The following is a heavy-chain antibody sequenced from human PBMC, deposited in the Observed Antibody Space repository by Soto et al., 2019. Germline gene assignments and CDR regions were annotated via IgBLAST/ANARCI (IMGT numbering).Heavy chain of an antibody. Sequence: PGGSLRLSCASSGFTFSTYTMNWVRQAPGKGLEWVSSINGRGNYIYYAESVKGRFTISRDNAKNSLYLQMDRLRAEDTALYYCVREQWDTAMVSPYYYGMDVWGQGTTVTVSS. CDR1: GFTFSTYT. CDR2: INGRGNYI. V-gene: IGHV3-21*01. J-gene: IGHJ6*02. CDR3: VREQWDTAMVSPYYYGMDV. D-gene: IGHD5-18*01.